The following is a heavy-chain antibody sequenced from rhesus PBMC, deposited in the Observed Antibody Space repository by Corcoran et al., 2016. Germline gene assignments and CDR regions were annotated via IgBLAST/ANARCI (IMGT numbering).Heavy chain of an antibody. CDR2: IYWDDDK. Sequence: QVTLKESGPALVKPTQTLTLTCIFSGFSLSTSGMGVGWSRQPPGKALEWLASIYWDDDKYYNTSLNSRLTISKDTSKNQVVLTMTNMDPVDTATYYCARVLGGSYSFHYWYFDLWGPGTPVTISS. J-gene: IGHJ2*01. V-gene: IGHV2S1*01. CDR3: ARVLGGSYSFHYWYFDL. CDR1: GFSLSTSGMG. D-gene: IGHD3-16*01.